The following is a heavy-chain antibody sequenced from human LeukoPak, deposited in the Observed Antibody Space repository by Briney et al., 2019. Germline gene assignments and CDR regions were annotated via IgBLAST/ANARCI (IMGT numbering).Heavy chain of an antibody. J-gene: IGHJ4*02. CDR3: ARRIQGMAPYYFDY. CDR2: INSDGGST. D-gene: IGHD5-24*01. Sequence: PGGSLRLSCTASGFTFSSYWMHWVRQAPGKGLVWVTRINSDGGSTRYADSVKRRFTISEDNAKNRLYLQMNSLSSEDTAVYYCARRIQGMAPYYFDYWGQGTLVTVSS. CDR1: GFTFSSYW. V-gene: IGHV3-74*01.